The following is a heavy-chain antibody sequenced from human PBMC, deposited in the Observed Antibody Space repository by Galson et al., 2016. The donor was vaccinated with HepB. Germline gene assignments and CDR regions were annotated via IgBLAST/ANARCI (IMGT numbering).Heavy chain of an antibody. J-gene: IGHJ4*02. CDR1: GGSMSPYY. CDR3: ARGGVYGELDY. V-gene: IGHV4-59*08. Sequence: SETLSLTCSVSGGSMSPYYWAWIRQPPGKGLEYLGYIYHHGTINYKPSLKSRLTMSVDRSKNQISLRLTSVTATDTAVYYCARGGVYGELDYWGQGTLVTVSS. D-gene: IGHD4-17*01. CDR2: IYHHGTI.